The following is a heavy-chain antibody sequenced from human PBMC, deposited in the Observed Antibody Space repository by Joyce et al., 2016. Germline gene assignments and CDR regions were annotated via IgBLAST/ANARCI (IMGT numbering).Heavy chain of an antibody. CDR1: GGSFSGYY. CDR2: INHSGST. V-gene: IGHV4-34*01. Sequence: QVQLQQWGAGVLKPSETLSLTCAVYGGSFSGYYWSFIRQPPGKGLEWIGEINHSGSTNYNPSLKSRVTISVDTSKNQFSLRRRSVTAADTAVYYCARAQRGFYSSAWYADYWGQGTLVTVSS. D-gene: IGHD6-19*01. J-gene: IGHJ4*02. CDR3: ARAQRGFYSSAWYADY.